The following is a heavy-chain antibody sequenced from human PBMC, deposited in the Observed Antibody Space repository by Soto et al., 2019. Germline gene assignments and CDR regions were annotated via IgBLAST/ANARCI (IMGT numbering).Heavy chain of an antibody. CDR2: IWYDGSNK. CDR3: ARDGEPYCGGDCYTGFDI. D-gene: IGHD2-21*02. J-gene: IGHJ3*02. V-gene: IGHV3-33*01. CDR1: GFTFSIYG. Sequence: QVHLVESGGGVVQPGRSLRLSCAASGFTFSIYGMHWVRQAPGKGLEWVALIWYDGSNKYFADSVKGRFTISRDNSKKTLYLQMNSLRAEDTAVYYCARDGEPYCGGDCYTGFDIWGQGTMVTVSS.